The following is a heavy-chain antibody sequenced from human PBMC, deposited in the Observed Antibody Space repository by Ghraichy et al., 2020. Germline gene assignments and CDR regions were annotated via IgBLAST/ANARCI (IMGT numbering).Heavy chain of an antibody. CDR1: GYTSTTYG. D-gene: IGHD6-19*01. J-gene: IGHJ4*02. V-gene: IGHV1-18*01. CDR2: ISALNGNT. CDR3: ATATSIALAGRDS. Sequence: ASVKVSCKASGYTSTTYGITWVRQAPGQGLEWLGWISALNGNTNFAQKFQGRVTMTTDTSTNTAYMELRSLRSDDTAVYYCATATSIALAGRDSWGQGTLGTVSS.